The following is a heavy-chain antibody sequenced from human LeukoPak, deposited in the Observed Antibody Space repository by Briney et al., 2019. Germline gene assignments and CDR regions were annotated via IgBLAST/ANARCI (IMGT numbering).Heavy chain of an antibody. J-gene: IGHJ6*03. D-gene: IGHD6-6*01. V-gene: IGHV1-2*02. CDR2: ITPSGGGT. CDR3: ARAVYSSSSSYYYYMDV. CDR1: GYTFTSYY. Sequence: ASVKVSCKASGYTFTSYYMHWVRQAPGQGLEWMGIITPSGGGTNYAQKFQGRVTMTRDTSISAAHMELSRLRSDDTAVYYCARAVYSSSSSYYYYMDVWGKGTTVTVSS.